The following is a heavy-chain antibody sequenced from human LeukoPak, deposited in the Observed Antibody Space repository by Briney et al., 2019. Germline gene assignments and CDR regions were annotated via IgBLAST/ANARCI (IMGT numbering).Heavy chain of an antibody. CDR2: MNPNSGNT. CDR1: GYTFTSYD. V-gene: IGHV1-8*01. Sequence: ASVKVSCKASGYTFTSYDINWVRQATGQGLEWMGWMNPNSGNTGYAQKFQGRVTMTRNTSISTAYMELSSLRSEDTAVYYCARRKSCYNRSRGLRRCPLSYFDYWGQGTLVTVSS. J-gene: IGHJ4*02. CDR3: ARRKSCYNRSRGLRRCPLSYFDY. D-gene: IGHD2-2*02.